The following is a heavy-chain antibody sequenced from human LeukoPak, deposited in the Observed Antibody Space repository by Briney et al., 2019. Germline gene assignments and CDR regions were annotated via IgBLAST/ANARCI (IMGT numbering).Heavy chain of an antibody. CDR2: ISTDGSST. D-gene: IGHD6-6*01. Sequence: GGSQRLSCAASGFTFSSYWMHWVRQAPGNGLVWVLRISTDGSSTNSADSVKGRLTISRDNAKNTLYLQMNSLRAEDTAVYYCVREYSSSSGRAFDIWGQGTMVTVSP. J-gene: IGHJ3*02. CDR3: VREYSSSSGRAFDI. V-gene: IGHV3-74*01. CDR1: GFTFSSYW.